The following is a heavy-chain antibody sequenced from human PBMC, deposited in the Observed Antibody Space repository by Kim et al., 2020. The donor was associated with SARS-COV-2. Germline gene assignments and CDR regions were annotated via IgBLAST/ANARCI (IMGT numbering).Heavy chain of an antibody. CDR3: AKTLNVWVSESNYFDY. V-gene: IGHV3-23*01. J-gene: IGHJ4*02. Sequence: SVKGRFTLSRDSSKNTLYLQMNSLRAEDTAVYYCAKTLNVWVSESNYFDYWGQGTLVTVSS. D-gene: IGHD3-16*01.